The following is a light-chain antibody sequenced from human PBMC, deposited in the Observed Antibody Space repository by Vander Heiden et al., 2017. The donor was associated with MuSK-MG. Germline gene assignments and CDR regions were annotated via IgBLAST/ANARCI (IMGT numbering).Light chain of an antibody. CDR2: DVS. V-gene: IGLV2-14*01. Sequence: QSALTQPASVSGSPGQSIPLSCTGTSSDVGGYNYVSWYQQHPGKAPKLMIYDVSNRPSGVSNRFSGSKSGNTASLTISGLQAEDEADYYCSSYTSSSTPVFGGGTKLTVL. CDR3: SSYTSSSTPV. CDR1: SSDVGGYNY. J-gene: IGLJ2*01.